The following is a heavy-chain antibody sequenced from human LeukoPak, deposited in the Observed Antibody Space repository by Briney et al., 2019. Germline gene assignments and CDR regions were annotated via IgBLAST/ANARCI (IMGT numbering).Heavy chain of an antibody. Sequence: PGRSLRLSCAASGFTFSSYGMHWVRQAPGKGLEWVAVISYDGSNKYYADSVKGRFTISRDNSKNTLYLQMNSLRAEDTAVYYCAKEEMSDLYYFDYWGQGTLVTVSS. CDR3: AKEEMSDLYYFDY. CDR2: ISYDGSNK. CDR1: GFTFSSYG. D-gene: IGHD2-21*02. V-gene: IGHV3-30*18. J-gene: IGHJ4*02.